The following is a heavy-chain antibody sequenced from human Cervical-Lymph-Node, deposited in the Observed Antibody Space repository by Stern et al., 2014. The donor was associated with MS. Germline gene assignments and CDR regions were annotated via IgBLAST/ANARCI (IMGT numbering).Heavy chain of an antibody. CDR1: GFPFSNSD. V-gene: IGHV3-13*05. Sequence: QLVESGGGLVQPGGSLRLSCAASGFPFSNSDMHWAPQVIGKGLEWVSSIGTAGEPFYPGSAQGGFTISRDNPENSFYLQLDSQRAGNTAVYYCARANWSYRAGHYGGMDVWGQGTTVTVSS. J-gene: IGHJ6*02. D-gene: IGHD3-16*02. CDR3: ARANWSYRAGHYGGMDV. CDR2: IGTAGEP.